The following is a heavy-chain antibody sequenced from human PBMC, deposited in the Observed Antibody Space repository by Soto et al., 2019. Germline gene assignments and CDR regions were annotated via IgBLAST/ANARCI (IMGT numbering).Heavy chain of an antibody. Sequence: PGESLKISCKGSGYSFANNWIGWVRQKPGKGLAWMGIIYPGDSDTTYSPSFQGQVTMSADKSISTVYLQWSSLKASDTAMYYCARQNTVFGVARGFDPWGQGTLVTVSS. D-gene: IGHD3-3*01. CDR2: IYPGDSDT. CDR1: GYSFANNW. CDR3: ARQNTVFGVARGFDP. V-gene: IGHV5-51*01. J-gene: IGHJ5*02.